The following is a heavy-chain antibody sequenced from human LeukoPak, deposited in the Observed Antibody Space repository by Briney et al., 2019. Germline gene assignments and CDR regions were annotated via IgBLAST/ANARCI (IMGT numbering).Heavy chain of an antibody. CDR2: IFGGGGSP. J-gene: IGHJ4*02. CDR3: GKTTVGYSSGQKPAWPVDY. D-gene: IGHD5-18*01. V-gene: IGHV3-23*01. Sequence: PGGSLRLSCEASGFTFGSHAMYWVRQAPGKGLEWVAGIFGGGGSPHYADSGKGRFTISRDNSRNTVYLQINSLRADDTAVYYCGKTTVGYSSGQKPAWPVDYWGQGTLVTVSS. CDR1: GFTFGSHA.